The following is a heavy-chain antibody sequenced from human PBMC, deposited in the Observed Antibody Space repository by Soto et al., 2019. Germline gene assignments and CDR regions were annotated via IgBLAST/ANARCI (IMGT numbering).Heavy chain of an antibody. CDR1: GFTISTYV. CDR3: AKDRKVSYCSGGTCYSFDY. Sequence: EVQLLESGGGLVQPGGSLRLSCAASGFTISTYVMSWVRQAPGKGLEWVSAISGSSDNTYYADSARGRFTISRDPSKSTLYLQMNSLRAEDTAVYYCAKDRKVSYCSGGTCYSFDYWGQGTLVTVSS. D-gene: IGHD2-15*01. J-gene: IGHJ4*02. CDR2: ISGSSDNT. V-gene: IGHV3-23*01.